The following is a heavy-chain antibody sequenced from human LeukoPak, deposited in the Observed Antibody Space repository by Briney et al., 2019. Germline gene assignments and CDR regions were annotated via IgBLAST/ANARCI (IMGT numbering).Heavy chain of an antibody. CDR3: ARGREVEVPLDAFDI. CDR2: IYYSGST. J-gene: IGHJ3*02. D-gene: IGHD2-15*01. Sequence: TLSLTCTVSGGSISSGGYYWSWIRQHPGKGLEWIGYIYYSGSTYYNPSLKSRVTISVDTSNNQFSLKLSSVTAADTAVYYCARGREVEVPLDAFDIWGQGTMVTVSS. CDR1: GGSISSGGYY. V-gene: IGHV4-31*03.